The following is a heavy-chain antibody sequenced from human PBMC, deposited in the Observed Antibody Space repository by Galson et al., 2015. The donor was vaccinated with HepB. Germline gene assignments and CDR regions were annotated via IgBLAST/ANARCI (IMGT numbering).Heavy chain of an antibody. CDR2: ISSSSYYI. D-gene: IGHD6-13*01. V-gene: IGHV3-21*01. CDR3: ARVSVRGSSSWSYGVDV. CDR1: GFTFSAYT. Sequence: LRLSCAASGFTFSAYTMNWVRQAPGKGLEWVSSISSSSYYIYYADSVKGRFTISRDNAKNSLNLQIHSLRADDTAVYYCARVSVRGSSSWSYGVDVWGQGTTVTVSS. J-gene: IGHJ6*02.